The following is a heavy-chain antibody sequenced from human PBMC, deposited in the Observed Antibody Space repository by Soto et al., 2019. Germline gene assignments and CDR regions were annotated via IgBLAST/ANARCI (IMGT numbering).Heavy chain of an antibody. CDR2: ISYDGTNK. CDR3: ARDPVDYQDSRTYGIDV. CDR1: GFTFSGHA. Sequence: QVQLVESGGGVVQPGRSLRLSCAASGFTFSGHAMHWVRQSPGKGLQWVAVISYDGTNKHYAHSVKGRFPISRDNSENTLYLHMNYVSDEDTAMYYCARDPVDYQDSRTYGIDVLGQGSTVTVCS. D-gene: IGHD3-16*01. J-gene: IGHJ6*02. V-gene: IGHV3-30-3*01.